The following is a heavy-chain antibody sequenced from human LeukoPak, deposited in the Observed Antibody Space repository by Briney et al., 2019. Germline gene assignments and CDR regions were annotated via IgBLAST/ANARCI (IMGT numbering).Heavy chain of an antibody. CDR2: ISGRSSTK. CDR3: ARVRLDSGTYSLYY. J-gene: IGHJ4*02. Sequence: GGSLRLSCAASGFTFSSYSMNWVRQAPGKGLEWVSYISGRSSTKYYADSVKGRFTIPRDNAENSLYLQMNSLRVEDTAVCYCARVRLDSGTYSLYYWGQGTLVTVSS. V-gene: IGHV3-48*01. CDR1: GFTFSSYS. D-gene: IGHD3-10*01.